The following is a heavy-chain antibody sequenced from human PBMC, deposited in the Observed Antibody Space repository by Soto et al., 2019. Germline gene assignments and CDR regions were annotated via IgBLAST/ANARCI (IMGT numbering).Heavy chain of an antibody. D-gene: IGHD4-4*01. CDR2: MNPNSGNT. CDR1: GYTFTSYD. Sequence: ASVKVSCKASGYTFTSYDINWVRQATGQGLEWMGWMNPNSGNTGYAQKFQGRVTMTRNTSISTAYMELSSLRSEDTAVYYCARSKVYNNSVDYWGQGTLVTVSS. CDR3: ARSKVYNNSVDY. V-gene: IGHV1-8*01. J-gene: IGHJ4*02.